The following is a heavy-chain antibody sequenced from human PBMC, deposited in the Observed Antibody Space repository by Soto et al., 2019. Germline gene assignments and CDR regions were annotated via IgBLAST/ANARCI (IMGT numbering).Heavy chain of an antibody. CDR1: GGTFSRYT. CDR3: ARDGALYDSSAYYFLY. D-gene: IGHD3-22*01. J-gene: IGHJ4*02. CDR2: ITPMFGKP. Sequence: PVKVSWKGSGGTFSRYTINCVRQAPGQGLEWMGGITPMFGKPNYAQKFQGRVTITADESTSTGYMELRSLRSDDTAVYYCARDGALYDSSAYYFLYWGQGTLVTVSS. V-gene: IGHV1-69*13.